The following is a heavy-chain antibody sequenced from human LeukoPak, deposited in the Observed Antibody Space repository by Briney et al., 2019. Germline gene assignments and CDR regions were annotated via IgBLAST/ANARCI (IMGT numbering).Heavy chain of an antibody. CDR2: IWYDGSNK. Sequence: GRSLRLSCAASGFTFSSYGMHWVRQAPGKGLEWVAVIWYDGSNKYYADSVNGRFTIVRNNSKNTLYLQMNSLRAEDTAVYYCARDRIAAAGTSYYYYYYGMDVWGKGTTVTVSS. V-gene: IGHV3-33*01. D-gene: IGHD6-13*01. CDR3: ARDRIAAAGTSYYYYYYGMDV. CDR1: GFTFSSYG. J-gene: IGHJ6*04.